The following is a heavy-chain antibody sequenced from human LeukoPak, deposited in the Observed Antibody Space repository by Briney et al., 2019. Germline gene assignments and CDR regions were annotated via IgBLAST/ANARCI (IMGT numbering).Heavy chain of an antibody. Sequence: SETLSLTCTVSGGSISSGGYYWSWIRQPPGKGLEWIGYIYHSGSTYYNPSLKSRVTISVDRSKNQFSLKLSSVTAADTAVYYCARRLLGATLDYWGQGTLVTVSS. CDR1: GGSISSGGYY. J-gene: IGHJ4*02. CDR2: IYHSGST. CDR3: ARRLLGATLDY. D-gene: IGHD1-26*01. V-gene: IGHV4-30-2*01.